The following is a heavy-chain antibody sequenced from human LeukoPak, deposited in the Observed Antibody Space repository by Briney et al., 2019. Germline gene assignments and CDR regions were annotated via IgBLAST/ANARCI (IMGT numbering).Heavy chain of an antibody. D-gene: IGHD3-22*01. CDR1: GYTFTGYY. CDR3: ARAGAGSSGYPEDY. J-gene: IGHJ4*02. Sequence: GASVNVSCKASGYTFTGYYMHWVRQAPGQGLEWMGRINPNSGGTNYAQKFQGRVTMTRDTSISTAYMELSRLRSDDTAVYYCARAGAGSSGYPEDYWGQGTLVTVSS. V-gene: IGHV1-2*06. CDR2: INPNSGGT.